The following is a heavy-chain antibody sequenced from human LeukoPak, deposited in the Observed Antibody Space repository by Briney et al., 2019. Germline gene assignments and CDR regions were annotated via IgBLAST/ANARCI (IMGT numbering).Heavy chain of an antibody. D-gene: IGHD3-22*01. Sequence: ASVKVSCKASGYTFTGYYMHWVRQAPGQGLEWMGWINPNSGGTNYAQKFQGRVTMTRDTSISTAYMELSGLRSDDTAVYYCARARYYYDSSGSTNDYWGQGTLVTVSS. CDR1: GYTFTGYY. V-gene: IGHV1-2*02. J-gene: IGHJ4*02. CDR3: ARARYYYDSSGSTNDY. CDR2: INPNSGGT.